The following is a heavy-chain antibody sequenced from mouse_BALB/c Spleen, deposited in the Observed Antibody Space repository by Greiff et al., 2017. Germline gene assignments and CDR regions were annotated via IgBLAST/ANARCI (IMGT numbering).Heavy chain of an antibody. CDR2: ISSGGGST. J-gene: IGHJ4*01. CDR3: ARHDGYYGMYYAMDY. Sequence: EVKLVESGGGLVKPGGSLKLSCAASGFAFSSYDMSWVRQTPEKRLEWVAYISSGGGSTYYPDTVKGRFTISRDNAKNTLYLQMSSLKSEDTAMYYCARHDGYYGMYYAMDYWGQGTSVTVSS. CDR1: GFAFSSYD. V-gene: IGHV5-12-1*01. D-gene: IGHD2-3*01.